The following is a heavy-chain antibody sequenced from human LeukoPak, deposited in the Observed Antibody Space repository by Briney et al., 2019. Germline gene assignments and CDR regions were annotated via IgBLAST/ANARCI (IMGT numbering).Heavy chain of an antibody. CDR1: GYTFTGYY. D-gene: IGHD4-17*01. Sequence: GASVKVSCKASGYTFTGYYMHWVRQAPGQGLEWMGWINPNSGGTNYAQKFQGRVTMTRETSISTAYMELSRLRSDDTAVYYCARARTTVTPLDIWGQGTMVTVSS. CDR3: ARARTTVTPLDI. J-gene: IGHJ3*02. V-gene: IGHV1-2*02. CDR2: INPNSGGT.